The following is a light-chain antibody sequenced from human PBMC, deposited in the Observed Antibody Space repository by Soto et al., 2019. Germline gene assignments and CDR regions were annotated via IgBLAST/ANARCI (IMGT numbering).Light chain of an antibody. CDR3: QQSYSSPGT. CDR1: QSIDKY. J-gene: IGKJ1*01. Sequence: DIQMTQSPSSLSASVGERVTITCRASQSIDKYLNWYQHKPGKAPYLLIYAASHLRSGVPTRFSGSGTGTSFTLTISRLQYEDRATYYCQQSYSSPGTFGRGTKVELK. CDR2: AAS. V-gene: IGKV1-39*01.